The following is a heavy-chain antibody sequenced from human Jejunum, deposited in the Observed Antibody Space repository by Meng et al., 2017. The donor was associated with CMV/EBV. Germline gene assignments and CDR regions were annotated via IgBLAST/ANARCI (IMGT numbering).Heavy chain of an antibody. J-gene: IGHJ4*02. V-gene: IGHV4-34*01. CDR3: ARGGGDPIRGVLPFDY. CDR1: GGSFSSYY. D-gene: IGHD2-21*01. CDR2: INHSGST. Sequence: QGQLQQWGAGLLKPSETLSLTCGVYGGSFSSYYWSWIRQPPGKGLEWIAEINHSGSTNYNPSLKSRVTISLDTSNSHFSLKLTSVTAADTAVYFCARGGGDPIRGVLPFDYWGQGTLVTVSS.